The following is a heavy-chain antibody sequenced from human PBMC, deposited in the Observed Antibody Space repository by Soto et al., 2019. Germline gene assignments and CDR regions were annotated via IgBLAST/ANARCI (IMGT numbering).Heavy chain of an antibody. J-gene: IGHJ6*03. CDR2: INHSGST. Sequence: SETLSLTCAVYRGSFSGYYWSWIRQPPGKGLEWIGEINHSGSTNYNPSLKSRVTISVDTSKNQFSLKLSSVTAADKAVYYCERRGRAVRAMDVWGKVTTVTV. V-gene: IGHV4-34*01. CDR3: ERRGRAVRAMDV. D-gene: IGHD3-10*01. CDR1: RGSFSGYY.